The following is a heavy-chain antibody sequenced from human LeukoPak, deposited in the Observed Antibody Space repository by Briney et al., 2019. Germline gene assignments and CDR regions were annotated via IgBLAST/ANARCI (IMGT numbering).Heavy chain of an antibody. CDR3: ARVVDYYDSSGYPGRYYYYMDV. J-gene: IGHJ6*03. CDR1: GYTFTGYY. Sequence: ASVKVSCKASGYTFTGYYMHWVRQAPGQGLEWMGWINPNSGGTNYAQKFQGRVTMTRDTSISTAYMELSRLRSDDTAVYYCARVVDYYDSSGYPGRYYYYMDVWGKGTTVTVSS. V-gene: IGHV1-2*02. D-gene: IGHD3-22*01. CDR2: INPNSGGT.